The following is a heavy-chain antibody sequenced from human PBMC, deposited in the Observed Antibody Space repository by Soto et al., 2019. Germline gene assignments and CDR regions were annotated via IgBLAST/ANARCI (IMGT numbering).Heavy chain of an antibody. CDR3: ARSHYFDSGTYACDV. CDR2: IDSGGSTT. V-gene: IGHV3-74*01. J-gene: IGHJ3*01. CDR1: GFTFSTYW. Sequence: GGSLRLSCAASGFTFSTYWMHWVRQAPGKGLVWVSRIDSGGSTTNYADSVKGRFTISRDNAKNTLYLQMNSLRAEDTAVYYCARSHYFDSGTYACDVWGQGTTVTVSS. D-gene: IGHD3-10*01.